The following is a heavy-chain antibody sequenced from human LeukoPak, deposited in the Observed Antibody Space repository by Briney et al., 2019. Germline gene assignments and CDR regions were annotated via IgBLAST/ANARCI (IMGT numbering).Heavy chain of an antibody. CDR2: TYYRSKWYN. J-gene: IGHJ2*01. V-gene: IGHV6-1*01. Sequence: SQTLSLTCAISGDSVSSNSAAWNWIRQSPSRGLEWLGRTYYRSKWYNDYAVSVKSRITVNPDTSKNQFSLHLNSVTPEDTAVYYCARENGGLMGPNWGYWYFDLWGRGTLVTVSS. CDR3: ARENGGLMGPNWGYWYFDL. CDR1: GDSVSSNSAA. D-gene: IGHD7-27*01.